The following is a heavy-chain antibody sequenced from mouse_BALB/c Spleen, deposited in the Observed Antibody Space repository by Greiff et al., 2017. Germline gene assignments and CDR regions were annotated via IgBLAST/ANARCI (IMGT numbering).Heavy chain of an antibody. D-gene: IGHD2-3*01. CDR2: ISSGGSYT. Sequence: DVKLVESGGDLVKPGGSLKLSCAASGFTFSSYGMSWVRQTPDKRLEWVATISSGGSYTYYPDSVKGRFTISRDNAKNTLYLQMSSLKSEDTAMYYCARHGAGYFYFDYWGQGTTLTVSS. J-gene: IGHJ2*01. CDR3: ARHGAGYFYFDY. V-gene: IGHV5-6*02. CDR1: GFTFSSYG.